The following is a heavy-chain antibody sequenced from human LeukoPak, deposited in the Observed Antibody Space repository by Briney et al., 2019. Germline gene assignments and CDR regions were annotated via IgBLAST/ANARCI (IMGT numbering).Heavy chain of an antibody. CDR1: GFTFSSYG. J-gene: IGHJ4*02. Sequence: GGTLRLSCAASGFTFSSYGMHWVRQAPGKGLEWVAFIRYDGSNKYYADSVKGRFTISRDNSKNTLYLQMNSLRAEDTAVYYCALRGYSSSSLFDYWGQGTLVTVSS. CDR2: IRYDGSNK. D-gene: IGHD6-6*01. V-gene: IGHV3-30*02. CDR3: ALRGYSSSSLFDY.